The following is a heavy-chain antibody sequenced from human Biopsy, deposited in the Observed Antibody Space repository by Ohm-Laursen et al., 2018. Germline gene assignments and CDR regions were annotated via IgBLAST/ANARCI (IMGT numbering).Heavy chain of an antibody. Sequence: SLRLSCTAPGFSFDDFAMHWVRQSPGKGLEWVAGIDWNSRNINYGDSVEGRFSVSRDNAKNSLYLQMNSLRGEDTALYYCVKDTNWNYVWDRPGATKGMDVWGQGTTVTVSS. J-gene: IGHJ6*02. V-gene: IGHV3-9*01. CDR3: VKDTNWNYVWDRPGATKGMDV. CDR2: IDWNSRNI. D-gene: IGHD1-7*01. CDR1: GFSFDDFA.